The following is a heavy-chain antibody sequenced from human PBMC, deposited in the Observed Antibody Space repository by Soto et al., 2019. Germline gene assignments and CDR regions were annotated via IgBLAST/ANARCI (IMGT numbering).Heavy chain of an antibody. Sequence: QVQLVQSGAEEKKPGASVKVSCKASGYTFTGYAMHWVRQAPGQRLEWMGWINAGNGNTKYSQKFQGRVTITRDTSASTAYMEMSSLRSDDTTSYYCARALALPAYFDYWGQGTLVTVSS. CDR2: INAGNGNT. J-gene: IGHJ4*02. V-gene: IGHV1-3*05. CDR1: GYTFTGYA. D-gene: IGHD2-21*01. CDR3: ARALALPAYFDY.